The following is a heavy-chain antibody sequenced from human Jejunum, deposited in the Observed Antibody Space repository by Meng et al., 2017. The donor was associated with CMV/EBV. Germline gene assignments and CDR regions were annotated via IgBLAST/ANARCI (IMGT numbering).Heavy chain of an antibody. J-gene: IGHJ4*02. CDR3: TTEGYGGSYNN. D-gene: IGHD1-26*01. Sequence: CAASGFTFSNSYMSWVRQAPGKGLGWVGRIKTKTDGGTSDYAAPVKDRFTISRDDSKNTLYLQMNSLKTEDTAVFYCTTEGYGGSYNNWGQGTLVTVSS. CDR1: GFTFSNSY. CDR2: IKTKTDGGTS. V-gene: IGHV3-15*01.